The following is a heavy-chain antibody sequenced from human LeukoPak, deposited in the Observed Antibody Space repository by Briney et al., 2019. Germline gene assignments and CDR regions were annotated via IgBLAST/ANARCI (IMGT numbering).Heavy chain of an antibody. CDR3: ARDRGLDYYDSSGYFDAFDI. CDR2: IYTSGST. D-gene: IGHD3-22*01. J-gene: IGHJ3*02. V-gene: IGHV4-61*02. CDR1: GGSISSGSYY. Sequence: SETLSLTCTVSGGSISSGSYYWSWIRQPAGTGLEWIGRIYTSGSTNYNPSLKSRVTISVDTSKNQFSLKLSSVTAADTAVYYCARDRGLDYYDSSGYFDAFDIWGQGTMVTVSS.